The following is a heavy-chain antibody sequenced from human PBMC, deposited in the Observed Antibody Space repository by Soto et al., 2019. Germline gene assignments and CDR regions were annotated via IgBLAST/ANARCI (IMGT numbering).Heavy chain of an antibody. CDR3: ASGIAAAGPLSFAY. Sequence: QVQLVQSGAEVKKPGSSVKVSCKASRGTFSSYALSWVRQAPGQGLEGMGGIIPIFGTANYAQKFQGRVTITADESTSTAYMELSSLRSEDTAVYYCASGIAAAGPLSFAYWGQGTLVTVSS. D-gene: IGHD6-13*01. V-gene: IGHV1-69*01. CDR2: IIPIFGTA. CDR1: RGTFSSYA. J-gene: IGHJ4*02.